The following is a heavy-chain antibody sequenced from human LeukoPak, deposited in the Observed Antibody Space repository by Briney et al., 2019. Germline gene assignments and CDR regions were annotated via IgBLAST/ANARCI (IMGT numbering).Heavy chain of an antibody. CDR3: SRNGLVDFDY. Sequence: GGSLRLSCTTSGFAFDDFAMSWVRQPAGKGLEWVGFIRRRAYGGAAEYAASVKGRFIISRDDSKGIAYLQMNSLKTEDTAVYYWSRNGLVDFDYWGQGSRVIVSP. J-gene: IGHJ4*02. CDR1: GFAFDDFA. V-gene: IGHV3-49*04. CDR2: IRRRAYGGAA.